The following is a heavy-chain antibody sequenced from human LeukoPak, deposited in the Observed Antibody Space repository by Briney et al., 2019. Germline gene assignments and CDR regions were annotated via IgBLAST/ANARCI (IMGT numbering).Heavy chain of an antibody. Sequence: GGSLRLACAASGFTFNSYAMSWVRQAPGKGLEWVSAISGNAAGTYYADSVKGRFTISRDNSKNTLYLQMSSLRAEDTAVYYCAKAIATTGKPVFDYWGQGTLVTVSS. V-gene: IGHV3-23*01. CDR2: ISGNAAGT. J-gene: IGHJ4*02. CDR1: GFTFNSYA. D-gene: IGHD6-13*01. CDR3: AKAIATTGKPVFDY.